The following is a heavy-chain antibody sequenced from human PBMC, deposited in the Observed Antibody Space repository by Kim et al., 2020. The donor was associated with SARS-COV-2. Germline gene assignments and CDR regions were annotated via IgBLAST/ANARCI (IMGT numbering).Heavy chain of an antibody. V-gene: IGHV3-30*18. CDR1: GFTFSSYG. J-gene: IGHJ3*02. Sequence: GGYLRLSCAASGFTFSSYGMHWVRQAPGKGLEGVAVISYDGSNKYYADSVKGRFTISRDNSKNTLYLQMNSLRAEDTAVYYCAKARGGSYWDAFDIWGQGTMVTVSS. D-gene: IGHD1-26*01. CDR2: ISYDGSNK. CDR3: AKARGGSYWDAFDI.